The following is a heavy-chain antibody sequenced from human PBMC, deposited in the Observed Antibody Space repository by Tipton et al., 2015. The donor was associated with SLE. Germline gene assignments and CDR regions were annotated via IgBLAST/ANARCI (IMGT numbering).Heavy chain of an antibody. CDR2: ISPSGDIT. CDR3: AKDDAWLRFQH. D-gene: IGHD3-9*01. CDR1: GFTLTNSD. V-gene: IGHV3-23*01. J-gene: IGHJ4*02. Sequence: SLRLSCAASGFTLTNSDMSWVRQAPGKGLEWVSGISPSGDITYYADSVKGHFTISRDNSKNSVYVQMDSLRVEDTAIYYCAKDDAWLRFQHWGRGTLVTVSS.